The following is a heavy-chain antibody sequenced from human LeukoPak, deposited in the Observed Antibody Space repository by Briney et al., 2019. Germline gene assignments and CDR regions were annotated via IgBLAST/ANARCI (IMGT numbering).Heavy chain of an antibody. Sequence: SETLSLTCIVSGGSISSGEYYWRWIRQPPGKGLEWIGYFSYTGSTYYNPSLKSRVSISVDTSKNQFSLRLMSVTAADTAVYHCARALNENSYAFDSWGQGTLVTVSS. CDR3: ARALNENSYAFDS. CDR2: FSYTGST. CDR1: GGSISSGEYY. D-gene: IGHD5-18*01. V-gene: IGHV4-30-4*01. J-gene: IGHJ4*02.